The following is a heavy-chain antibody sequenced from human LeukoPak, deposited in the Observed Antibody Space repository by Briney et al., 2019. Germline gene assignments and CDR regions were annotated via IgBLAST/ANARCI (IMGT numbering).Heavy chain of an antibody. D-gene: IGHD3-10*02. CDR1: GFTFSSYE. CDR2: INSSGSTI. CDR3: AELGIAMIGGV. Sequence: EGSLRLSCAASGFTFSSYEMNWVRQAPGKGLEWVSYINSSGSTIYYADSVKGRFTISRDNAKNSLYLQMNSLRAEDTAVYYCAELGIAMIGGVWGKGTTVTISS. V-gene: IGHV3-48*03. J-gene: IGHJ6*04.